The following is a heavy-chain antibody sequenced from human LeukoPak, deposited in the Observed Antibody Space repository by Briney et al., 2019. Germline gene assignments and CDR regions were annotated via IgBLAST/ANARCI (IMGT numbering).Heavy chain of an antibody. J-gene: IGHJ4*02. CDR2: ISSSSSYI. CDR3: AKADEIAVAGTSDY. D-gene: IGHD6-19*01. CDR1: GVTVSSYS. V-gene: IGHV3-21*04. Sequence: GGSLGLSCAVFGVTVSSYSMNWVRQAPGKGLEWVSSISSSSSYIYYADSVKGRFTISRDNSKNTLYLQMNSLRAEDTAVYYCAKADEIAVAGTSDYWGQGTLVTVSS.